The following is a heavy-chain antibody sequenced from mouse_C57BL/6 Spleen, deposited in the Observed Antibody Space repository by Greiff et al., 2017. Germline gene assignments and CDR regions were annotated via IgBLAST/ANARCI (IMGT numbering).Heavy chain of an antibody. CDR3: ARGGGNSDWYFDV. V-gene: IGHV1-58*01. J-gene: IGHJ1*03. D-gene: IGHD2-1*01. Sequence: EVQLQQPGAELVRPGSSVKMSCKTSGYTFTSYGINWVKQRPGQGLEWIGDIYIGNGYTEYNEKFKGKATLTSDTSSSTAYMQLSSLTSEDSAVCLCARGGGNSDWYFDVWGTGTTVTVSS. CDR2: IYIGNGYT. CDR1: GYTFTSYG.